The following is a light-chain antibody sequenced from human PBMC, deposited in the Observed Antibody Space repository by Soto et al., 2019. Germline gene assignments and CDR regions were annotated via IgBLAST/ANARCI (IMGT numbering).Light chain of an antibody. Sequence: DIQMTQSPSSLSASVGDRVTMTCRASQDIANYLVWYQQQPGKVPKLLIYAASTLYSGVPSRFSGSGSGTDFTLTISSLEPEDFAVYYCQQRSSWPFTFGPGTKVDIK. CDR3: QQRSSWPFT. CDR2: AAS. CDR1: QDIANY. V-gene: IGKV1-27*01. J-gene: IGKJ3*01.